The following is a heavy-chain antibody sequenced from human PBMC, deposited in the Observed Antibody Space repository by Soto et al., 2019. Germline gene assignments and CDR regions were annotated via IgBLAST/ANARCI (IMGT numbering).Heavy chain of an antibody. V-gene: IGHV4-4*08. CDR2: VYTSDYT. D-gene: IGHD6-13*01. CDR3: ASSACHPWYFCYHNGVAV. CDR1: GASIRSYY. J-gene: IGHJ6*01. Sequence: SETLSLTRSVSGASIRSYYWHWLGQPPGKGLGWIGYVYTSDYTRYSSSLKSRVTISVDTSKSQFYLRLNSVTAADTAVYYCASSACHPWYFCYHNGVAVW.